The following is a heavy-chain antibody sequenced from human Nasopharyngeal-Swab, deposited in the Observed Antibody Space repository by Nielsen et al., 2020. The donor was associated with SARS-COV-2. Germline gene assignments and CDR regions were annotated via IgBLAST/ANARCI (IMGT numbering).Heavy chain of an antibody. CDR2: TRYDGNNE. Sequence: GESLNISCGASGFTFSSYGMHWVRQAPGKGLEWVAFTRYDGNNEYYGDSVKGRFTTSRDNSKNTLYLHMSSLRTEDTAVYYCAKSRDGYNYDAFHIWGHGTMVTVSS. CDR1: GFTFSSYG. V-gene: IGHV3-30*02. D-gene: IGHD5-24*01. J-gene: IGHJ3*02. CDR3: AKSRDGYNYDAFHI.